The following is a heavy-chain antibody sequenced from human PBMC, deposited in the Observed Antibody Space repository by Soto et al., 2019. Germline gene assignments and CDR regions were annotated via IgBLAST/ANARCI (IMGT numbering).Heavy chain of an antibody. Sequence: PGGSLRLSCVASGFTFSGSAIYWVRQASGKGLEWVGRVRSKANSYGTTYAASVQGRFTISRDESKNTAYLQMNSLNTEDTAMYYSIRLGDSYNLQAGHWGQGTLVTVSS. CDR1: GFTFSGSA. CDR3: IRLGDSYNLQAGH. CDR2: VRSKANSYGT. J-gene: IGHJ4*02. D-gene: IGHD5-12*01. V-gene: IGHV3-73*01.